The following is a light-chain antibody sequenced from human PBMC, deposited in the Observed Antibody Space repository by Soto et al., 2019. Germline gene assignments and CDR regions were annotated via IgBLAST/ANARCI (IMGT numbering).Light chain of an antibody. Sequence: EIVMTQSPATLSVSPGERATLSCRASQSVSSSYLAWYQQKPGQAPRLLIYGASSRATGIPDRFSGSGSGTDFTLTISRLEPEDFAVYYCQQYGSLPHTFGQGTKLEIK. V-gene: IGKV3-20*01. CDR3: QQYGSLPHT. CDR1: QSVSSSY. CDR2: GAS. J-gene: IGKJ2*01.